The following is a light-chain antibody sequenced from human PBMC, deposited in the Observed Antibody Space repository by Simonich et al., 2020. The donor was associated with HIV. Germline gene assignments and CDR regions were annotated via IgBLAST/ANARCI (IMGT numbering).Light chain of an antibody. CDR2: KDT. CDR1: ALPKKY. J-gene: IGLJ2*01. CDR3: QSGDSSGTYVV. Sequence: SYELTQPHSVSVSPGQTARITCSGDALPKKYAYWYQQKPGQAPVLVIYKDTERPSVFPGRVSGSSSGTTVTLTISGVQAEDEADYHCQSGDSSGTYVVFGGGTKLTVL. V-gene: IGLV3-25*03.